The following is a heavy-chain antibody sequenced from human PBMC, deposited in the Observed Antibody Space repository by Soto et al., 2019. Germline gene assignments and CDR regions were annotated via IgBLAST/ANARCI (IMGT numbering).Heavy chain of an antibody. V-gene: IGHV4-59*01. J-gene: IGHJ6*02. CDR3: ARVRLGFWSGYSSADSGMDV. CDR2: SYYSGST. CDR1: GGSISSYY. D-gene: IGHD3-3*01. Sequence: SETLSLTCTVSGGSISSYYWSCIRQPPGKGLEGIGYSYYSGSTNYNPSLKRRVTISVDTSKNQFSLKLSSVTAADTAVYYCARVRLGFWSGYSSADSGMDVWGQGTTVTVS.